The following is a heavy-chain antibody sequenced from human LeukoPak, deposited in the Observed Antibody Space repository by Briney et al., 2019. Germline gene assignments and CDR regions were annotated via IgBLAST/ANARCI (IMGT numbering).Heavy chain of an antibody. V-gene: IGHV6-1*01. D-gene: IGHD1-26*01. CDR3: ARSDNPRRGSSLVY. CDR2: TYYRSKWYN. Sequence: SQTLSLTCALSGDSVSSNSAAWNWIRQSPSRGLEWLGRTYYRSKWYNDYAVSGKSRITINPDTSKNQFSLQLNSVTPEDTAVYYCARSDNPRRGSSLVYWGQGTLVPVSS. CDR1: GDSVSSNSAA. J-gene: IGHJ4*02.